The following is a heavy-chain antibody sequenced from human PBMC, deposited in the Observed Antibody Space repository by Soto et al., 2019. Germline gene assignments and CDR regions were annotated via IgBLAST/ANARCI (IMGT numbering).Heavy chain of an antibody. V-gene: IGHV3-30-3*01. CDR1: GFTFSSYA. CDR2: ISYDGSNK. Sequence: GGSLRLSCAASGFTFSSYAMHWVRQAPGKGLEWVAVISYDGSNKYYADSVKGRFTISRDNSKNTLYLQMNSLRAEDTAVYYCARDREYYYGSGSYYTSHHFDYWGQGTLVTVSS. D-gene: IGHD3-10*01. J-gene: IGHJ4*02. CDR3: ARDREYYYGSGSYYTSHHFDY.